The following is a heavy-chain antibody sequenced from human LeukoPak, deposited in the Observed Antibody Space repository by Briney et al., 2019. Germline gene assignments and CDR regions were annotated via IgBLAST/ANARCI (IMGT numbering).Heavy chain of an antibody. CDR1: GFTFSSYA. J-gene: IGHJ6*02. Sequence: PGRSLRLSCAASGFTFSSYAMHWVRQAPGKGLEWVAVISDDGSNKYYADSVKGRFTISRDNSKNTLYLQMNSLRAEDTAVYYCARDVRGKDSSRYRFNYGMDVWGQGTTVTVSS. CDR2: ISDDGSNK. V-gene: IGHV3-30*04. D-gene: IGHD6-13*01. CDR3: ARDVRGKDSSRYRFNYGMDV.